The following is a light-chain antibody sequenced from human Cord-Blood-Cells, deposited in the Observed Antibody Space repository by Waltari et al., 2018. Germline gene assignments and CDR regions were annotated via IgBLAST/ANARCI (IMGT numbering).Light chain of an antibody. CDR2: GAS. CDR1: QSVSSN. J-gene: IGKJ1*01. Sequence: EIVMTQSPATLSVSPGERATLSCRASQSVSSNLALYQQKTGQAPRLHIYGASTRATGIPARFSGSGSGTEFTLTISSLQSEDFAVYYCQQYNNWPRTFGQGTKVEIK. CDR3: QQYNNWPRT. V-gene: IGKV3-15*01.